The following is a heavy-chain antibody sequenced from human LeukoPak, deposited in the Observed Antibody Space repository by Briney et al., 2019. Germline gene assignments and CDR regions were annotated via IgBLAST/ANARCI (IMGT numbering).Heavy chain of an antibody. V-gene: IGHV3-48*03. CDR3: ARGVGELNKPKNWFDP. D-gene: IGHD1-7*01. CDR1: GFTFSSYE. J-gene: IGHJ5*02. Sequence: PGGSLRLSCAASGFTFSSYEMNWVRQAPGKGLEWVSYISSSGSTIYYADSVKGRFTISRDNAKNSLYLQMNSLRAEDTAVYYCARGVGELNKPKNWFDPWGQGTLVTVSS. CDR2: ISSSGSTI.